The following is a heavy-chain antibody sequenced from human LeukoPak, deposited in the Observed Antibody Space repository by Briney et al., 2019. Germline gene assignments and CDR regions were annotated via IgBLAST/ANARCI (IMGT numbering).Heavy chain of an antibody. CDR1: GFTFDDYA. CDR2: IRGDGGST. D-gene: IGHD6-19*01. CDR3: FYDTAGTGALDY. J-gene: IGHJ4*02. V-gene: IGHV3-43*02. Sequence: GGSLRLSCAASGFTFDDYAMHWVRQAPGTGLEWVSLIRGDGGSTYYADSVKGRFTISRDNSKNSLYLQMNSLRTEDTALYYCFYDTAGTGALDYWGQGTLVTVSS.